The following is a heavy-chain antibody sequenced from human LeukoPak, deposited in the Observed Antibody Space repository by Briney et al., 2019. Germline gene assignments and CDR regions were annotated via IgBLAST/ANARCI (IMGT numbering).Heavy chain of an antibody. V-gene: IGHV1-69*13. CDR1: GGTFGSYA. CDR3: ASPYYYDSSGYYSLDY. D-gene: IGHD3-22*01. Sequence: GASVKVSCKASGGTFGSYAISWVRQAPGQGLEWMGGIIPIFGTANYAQKFQGRVTITADESTSTAYMELSSLRSEDTAVYYCASPYYYDSSGYYSLDYWGQGTLVTVSS. J-gene: IGHJ4*02. CDR2: IIPIFGTA.